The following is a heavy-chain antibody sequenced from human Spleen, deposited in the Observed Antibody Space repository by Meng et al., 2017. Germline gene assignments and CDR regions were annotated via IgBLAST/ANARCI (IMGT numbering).Heavy chain of an antibody. V-gene: IGHV2-5*01. J-gene: IGHJ4*02. CDR1: GFSLSTSGVG. CDR2: IYWNDDK. D-gene: IGHD3-9*01. CDR3: AHGQETSRYFDWLFAFDY. Sequence: SGPTLVKPTQTLTLTCTFSGFSLSTSGVGVGWIRQPPGKALEWLALIYWNDDKRYSPSLKSRLTITKDTSKNQVVLTMTNMDPVDTATYYCAHGQETSRYFDWLFAFDYWGQGTLVTVSS.